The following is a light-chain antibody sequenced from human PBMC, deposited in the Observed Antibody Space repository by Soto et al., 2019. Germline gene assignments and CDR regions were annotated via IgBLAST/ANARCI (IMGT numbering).Light chain of an antibody. CDR1: SSDVGGYKY. CDR2: EGN. J-gene: IGLJ1*01. V-gene: IGLV2-14*01. Sequence: QSVLTQPASVSSSPRQSITISCTGTSSDVGGYKYVSWYQQHSGKAPKLMIYEGNNRPSGVSNRFSGSKSGNTASLTISGLQAEDEADYYCSSFTTSSTYGFGTGTKVTVL. CDR3: SSFTTSSTYG.